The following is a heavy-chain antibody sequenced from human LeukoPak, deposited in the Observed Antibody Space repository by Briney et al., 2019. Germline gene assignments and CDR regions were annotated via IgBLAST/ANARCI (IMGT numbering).Heavy chain of an antibody. Sequence: TSETLSLTCTVSGGSITSGGYYWRWIRQHPGKGLEWIGYIYYSGSTYYNPSLKSRVSMSVDTSENQFSLKLRSVTAADTAVYYCAREPAGGNEAFDIWGQGTMVTVSS. V-gene: IGHV4-31*03. CDR2: IYYSGST. D-gene: IGHD4-23*01. CDR3: AREPAGGNEAFDI. CDR1: GGSITSGGYY. J-gene: IGHJ3*02.